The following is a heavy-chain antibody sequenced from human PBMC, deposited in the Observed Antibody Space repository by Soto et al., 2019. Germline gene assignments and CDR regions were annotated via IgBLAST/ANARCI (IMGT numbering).Heavy chain of an antibody. Sequence: SETLSLTCAVYGGSFSGYYWSWIRQPPGKGLEWIGEINHSGSTNYNPSLKSRVTISVDTSKNQFSLKLSSVTAADTAVYYCARVRTYYYYYMDVWGKGTTVTVSS. V-gene: IGHV4-34*01. J-gene: IGHJ6*03. CDR1: GGSFSGYY. CDR2: INHSGST. CDR3: ARVRTYYYYYMDV.